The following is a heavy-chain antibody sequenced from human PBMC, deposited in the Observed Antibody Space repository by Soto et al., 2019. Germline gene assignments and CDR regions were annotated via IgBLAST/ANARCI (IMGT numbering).Heavy chain of an antibody. CDR3: ARGRKQLVLYYYYGMDV. J-gene: IGHJ6*02. V-gene: IGHV4-34*01. Sequence: LSLTCAVYVGSFSGYYWSWIRQPPGKGLEWIGEINHSGSTNYNPSLKSRVTISVDTSKNQFSLKLSSVTAADTAVYYCARGRKQLVLYYYYGMDVWGQGTTVTVSS. CDR1: VGSFSGYY. CDR2: INHSGST. D-gene: IGHD6-6*01.